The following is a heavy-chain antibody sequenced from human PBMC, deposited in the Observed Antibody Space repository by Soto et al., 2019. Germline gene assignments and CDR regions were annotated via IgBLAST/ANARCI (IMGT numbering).Heavy chain of an antibody. CDR1: GDSIKASHW. D-gene: IGHD2-21*02. CDR3: ARAPTLRPAFEY. V-gene: IGHV4-4*02. CDR2: IYHSGGT. J-gene: IGHJ4*02. Sequence: HVQLQESGPGLVKPSGTLSLTCTVSGDSIKASHWYSWVRQPPGKGLEWIGEIYHSGGTNLNPSLKSRVTMSLGKSKNEIFLNLDSVPAADTAVYYCARAPTLRPAFEYWGQGALVTVSA.